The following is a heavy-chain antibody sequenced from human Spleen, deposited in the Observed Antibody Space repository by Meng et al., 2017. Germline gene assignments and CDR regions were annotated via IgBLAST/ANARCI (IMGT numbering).Heavy chain of an antibody. J-gene: IGHJ5*02. V-gene: IGHV4-30-2*01. D-gene: IGHD6-19*01. Sequence: QVHLQESGPGLVKPSGTLSLTCTVSGGSIGSGGYSRSWIRQPPGKGLEWIGYLYHSGSAYYNPSLKSRVTISVDGSMNQFSLKVNSVTAADTAVYYCVRSSGWVRTGFDPWGQGTLVTVSS. CDR3: VRSSGWVRTGFDP. CDR1: GGSIGSGGYS. CDR2: LYHSGSA.